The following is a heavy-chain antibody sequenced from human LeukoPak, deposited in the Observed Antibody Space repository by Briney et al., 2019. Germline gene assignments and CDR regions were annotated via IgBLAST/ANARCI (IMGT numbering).Heavy chain of an antibody. CDR1: GFTFDDYG. V-gene: IGHV3-20*04. Sequence: GGSLRLSCAASGFTFDDYGMTWVRQAPGKGLEWVSGMNWNGGSTGYADSVKGRFTISRDNAKNSLYLQMNSLRAEDTALYYCARDGGDCSGDSCYVDYWGQGTLVTVSS. J-gene: IGHJ4*02. CDR2: MNWNGGST. D-gene: IGHD2-15*01. CDR3: ARDGGDCSGDSCYVDY.